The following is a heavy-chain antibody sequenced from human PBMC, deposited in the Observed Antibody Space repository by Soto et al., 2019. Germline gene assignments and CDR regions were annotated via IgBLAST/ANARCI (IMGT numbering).Heavy chain of an antibody. D-gene: IGHD6-6*01. CDR3: AKVSLAARFYYYYYGMDV. CDR1: GFTFSSYG. J-gene: IGHJ6*02. V-gene: IGHV3-30*18. Sequence: PGGSLRLSCAASGFTFSSYGMHWVRQAPGKGLEWVAVISYDGSNKYYADSVKGRFTISRDNSKNTLYLQMNSLRAEDTAVYYCAKVSLAARFYYYYYGMDVWGQGTTVTVS. CDR2: ISYDGSNK.